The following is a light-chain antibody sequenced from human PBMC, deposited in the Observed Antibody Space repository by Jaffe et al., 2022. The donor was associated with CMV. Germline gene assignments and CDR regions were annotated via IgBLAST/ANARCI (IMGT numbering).Light chain of an antibody. Sequence: DIQMTQSPSSLSASVGDRVTITCRPSQSIRTFLNWYQQKPGKAPKLLIYRASSLQSGVPSRFSGSGSGTDFTLTISSLQPEDFAIYYCQQSYSTPPTFGQGTKVDIK. CDR1: QSIRTF. J-gene: IGKJ1*01. V-gene: IGKV1-39*01. CDR3: QQSYSTPPT. CDR2: RAS.